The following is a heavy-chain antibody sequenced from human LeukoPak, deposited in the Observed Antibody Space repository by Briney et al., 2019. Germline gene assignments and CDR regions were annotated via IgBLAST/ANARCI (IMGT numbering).Heavy chain of an antibody. J-gene: IGHJ3*02. D-gene: IGHD2-15*01. CDR3: ARSCSGGSCYSNAFDI. CDR2: INHSVST. CDR1: GGSFSGYY. V-gene: IGHV4-34*01. Sequence: SETLSLTCAVYGGSFSGYYWSWIRQPPGKGLEWTGEINHSVSTNYNPSLKSRVTISVDTSKNQFSLKLSSVTAADTAVYYCARSCSGGSCYSNAFDIWGQGTMVTVSS.